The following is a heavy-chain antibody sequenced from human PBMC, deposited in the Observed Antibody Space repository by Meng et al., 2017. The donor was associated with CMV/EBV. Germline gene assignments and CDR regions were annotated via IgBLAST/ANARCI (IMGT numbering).Heavy chain of an antibody. D-gene: IGHD2-2*01. CDR2: TYYRSKWYN. Sequence: QTLSLTCAISGDSVSSTIAACNWIRQSPSRGLEWLGSTYYRSKWYNDYAVSVKSRITINPDTSKNQFSLQLNSVTPEDTAVYYCARDRYCSSTSCYWVGMDVWGQGTTVTVSS. CDR1: GDSVSSTIAA. V-gene: IGHV6-1*01. CDR3: ARDRYCSSTSCYWVGMDV. J-gene: IGHJ6*02.